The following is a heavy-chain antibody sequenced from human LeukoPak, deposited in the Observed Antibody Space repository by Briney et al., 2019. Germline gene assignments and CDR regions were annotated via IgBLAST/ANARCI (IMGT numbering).Heavy chain of an antibody. CDR1: GGSINNYY. D-gene: IGHD3-3*01. Sequence: TSETLSLTCTVSGGSINNYYWSWVRQPAGKGLEWIGRVYSSGTTNYNPSLKSRLTMSVDTSKNQFSLKLSSVTAADTAVYYCAREGGFYRPLDYSGQGTLVTVSS. CDR2: VYSSGTT. CDR3: AREGGFYRPLDY. J-gene: IGHJ4*02. V-gene: IGHV4-4*07.